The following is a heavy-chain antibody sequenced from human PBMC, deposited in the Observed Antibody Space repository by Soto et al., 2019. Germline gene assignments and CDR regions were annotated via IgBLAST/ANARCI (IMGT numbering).Heavy chain of an antibody. Sequence: QVQLVQSGAELKKPGSSVKVSCMASGDTFSFYTINWVRQAPGLGLEWMGRVNPILSMSNYAQKFQGRVTMTADKSTRTAYMELRSLRSEDTAFYYCATSYGSGYRAFDYWGQGALITVSS. D-gene: IGHD3-10*01. CDR1: GDTFSFYT. V-gene: IGHV1-69*02. CDR3: ATSYGSGYRAFDY. J-gene: IGHJ4*02. CDR2: VNPILSMS.